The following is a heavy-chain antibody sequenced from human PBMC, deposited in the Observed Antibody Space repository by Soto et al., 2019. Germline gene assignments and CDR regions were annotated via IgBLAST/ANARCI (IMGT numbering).Heavy chain of an antibody. D-gene: IGHD3-10*01. CDR3: ARHVSGRVMDV. CDR2: INPTSGGT. J-gene: IGHJ6*02. V-gene: IGHV1-2*02. CDR1: GYTFIGTGYF. Sequence: QVQLVQSGAEVKKPGASVKVSCKASGYTFIGTGYFMHWVRQAPGLGLEWMGWINPTSGGTNYAQKFQDRVTVTRDTSINTVYMELSRLTSDDTAVYYCARHVSGRVMDVWGQGTTVTVSS.